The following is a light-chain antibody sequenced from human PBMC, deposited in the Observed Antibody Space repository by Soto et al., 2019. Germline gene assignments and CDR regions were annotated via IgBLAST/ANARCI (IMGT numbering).Light chain of an antibody. V-gene: IGLV1-47*01. CDR1: SSNIGSNY. CDR2: RNN. CDR3: AAWDDSLSGFVV. J-gene: IGLJ2*01. Sequence: QPVLTRPPSASGTPGQRVTIACSGSSSNIGSNYVYWYQQLPGTAPKLLIYRNNQRPSGVPDRFSGSKSGTSASLAISGLRSEDEADYYCAAWDDSLSGFVVFGGGTKVTVL.